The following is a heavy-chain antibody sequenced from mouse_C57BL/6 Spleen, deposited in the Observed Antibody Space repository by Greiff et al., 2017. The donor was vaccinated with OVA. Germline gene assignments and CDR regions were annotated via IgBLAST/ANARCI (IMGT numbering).Heavy chain of an antibody. CDR2: INPNNGGT. CDR3: ARWDDGYYVNAMDY. CDR1: GYTFTDYY. J-gene: IGHJ4*01. Sequence: EVQLQESGPELVKPGASVKISCKASGYTFTDYYMNWVKQSHGQSLEWIGDINPNNGGTSYNQKFKGKATLTADKSSSTAYMELRSLTSEDSAVYYGARWDDGYYVNAMDYWGQGTSVTVSS. D-gene: IGHD2-3*01. V-gene: IGHV1-26*01.